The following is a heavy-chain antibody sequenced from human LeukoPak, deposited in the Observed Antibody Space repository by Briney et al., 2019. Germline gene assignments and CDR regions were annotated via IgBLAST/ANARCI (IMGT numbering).Heavy chain of an antibody. V-gene: IGHV4-39*07. D-gene: IGHD5-12*01. CDR3: ARYAGSGHVPADAFDI. J-gene: IGHJ3*02. Sequence: SETLSLTCTVSGGSISRNSYYWGWIRQPPGKGLEWIGSIYYSGSTYYNPSLKSRVTVSVDTSKNQFSLKLRSVTAADTAVYYCARYAGSGHVPADAFDIWGQGTMVTVSS. CDR1: GGSISRNSYY. CDR2: IYYSGST.